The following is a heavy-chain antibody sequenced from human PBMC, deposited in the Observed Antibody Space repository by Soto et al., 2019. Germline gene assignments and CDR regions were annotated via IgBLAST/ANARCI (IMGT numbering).Heavy chain of an antibody. V-gene: IGHV3-11*05. Sequence: QVQLVESGGGLVEPGGSLRLSCGASGFTFSDYYMTWIRQAPGKGLEWVSYIAGTSDYTNYADSLKGRFIISRDNAKSSLYLQMKSLRAEDTAVYYCARAKSSGRDDAFDIWGQGTVVTVSS. J-gene: IGHJ3*02. D-gene: IGHD1-26*01. CDR2: IAGTSDYT. CDR3: ARAKSSGRDDAFDI. CDR1: GFTFSDYY.